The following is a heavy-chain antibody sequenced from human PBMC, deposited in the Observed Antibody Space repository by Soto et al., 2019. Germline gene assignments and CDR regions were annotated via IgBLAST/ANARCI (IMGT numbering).Heavy chain of an antibody. V-gene: IGHV3-15*07. D-gene: IGHD6-19*01. CDR1: GFTFSNAW. CDR2: IKSKTDGGTT. J-gene: IGHJ4*02. CDR3: TTGSRIAVAGNDY. Sequence: GGSLRLSCAASGFTFSNAWMNWVRQAPGKGLEWVGRIKSKTDGGTTDYAAPVKGRFTISRDDSKNTLYLQMNSLKTEDTAVYYCTTGSRIAVAGNDYWGQGTLVTVSS.